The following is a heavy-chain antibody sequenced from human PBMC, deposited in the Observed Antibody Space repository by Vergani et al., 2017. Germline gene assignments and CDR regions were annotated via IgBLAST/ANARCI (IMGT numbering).Heavy chain of an antibody. Sequence: EVHLVESGGGLVQPGRSLRLSCSGSGFTLGDYAMTWVRQAPGKGLEWVAFIWSKPYGGTTEYAASVKGRFTISRDDSKSIAYLQMSSLKAEDTAVYYCASVSMVRGVIITGGMDVWGQGTTVTVSS. D-gene: IGHD3-10*01. V-gene: IGHV3-49*04. CDR3: ASVSMVRGVIITGGMDV. J-gene: IGHJ6*02. CDR2: IWSKPYGGTT. CDR1: GFTLGDYA.